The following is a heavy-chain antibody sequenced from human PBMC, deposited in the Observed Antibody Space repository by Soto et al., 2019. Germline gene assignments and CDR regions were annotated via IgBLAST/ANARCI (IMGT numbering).Heavy chain of an antibody. D-gene: IGHD4-17*01. CDR2: IRSKANNYAT. CDR1: GFTFSGSA. CDR3: TRGYGDYVRDY. J-gene: IGHJ4*02. V-gene: IGHV3-73*01. Sequence: EVQLVESGGGLVQPGESLKLSCAVSGFTFSGSAMHWVRQASGKGLECVGRIRSKANNYATAYAASVKGRFTISRDDSKNTAYLQMNSLKSEDTAVYYCTRGYGDYVRDYWGQGTLVTVSS.